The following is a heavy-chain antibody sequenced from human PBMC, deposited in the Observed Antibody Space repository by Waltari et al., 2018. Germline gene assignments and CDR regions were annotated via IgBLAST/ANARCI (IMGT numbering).Heavy chain of an antibody. CDR1: GGSISSHY. V-gene: IGHV3-53*01. CDR3: ARDRGGSYYDYGMDV. D-gene: IGHD1-26*01. CDR2: IYSGGST. J-gene: IGHJ6*02. Sequence: VQLQESGPGLVKPSETLSLTCTVSGGSISSHYWSWIRQPPGKGLEWVSVIYSGGSTYYADSVKCRFTISRDNSKNTLYLQMNSLRAEDTAVYYCARDRGGSYYDYGMDVWGQGTTVTVSS.